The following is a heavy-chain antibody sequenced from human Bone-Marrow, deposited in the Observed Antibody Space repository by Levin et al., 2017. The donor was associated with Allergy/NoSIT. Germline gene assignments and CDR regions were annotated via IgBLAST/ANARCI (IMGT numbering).Heavy chain of an antibody. CDR3: AREAVTTFHRWFDP. Sequence: PGGSLRLSCAASGFTFSSYWMNWVRQAPGKGLEWVANIQQDGSEKNYVDSVKGRFTISRDNAKNSLYLQMNSLRAEDTAVYYCAREAVTTFHRWFDPWGQGTLVTVSS. D-gene: IGHD4-17*01. V-gene: IGHV3-7*01. CDR2: IQQDGSEK. CDR1: GFTFSSYW. J-gene: IGHJ5*02.